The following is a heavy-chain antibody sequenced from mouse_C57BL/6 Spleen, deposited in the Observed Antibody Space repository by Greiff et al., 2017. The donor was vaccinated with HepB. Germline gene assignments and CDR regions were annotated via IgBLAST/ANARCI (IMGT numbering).Heavy chain of an antibody. V-gene: IGHV1-66*01. CDR3: ARGDGNYFWYFDV. CDR1: GYSFTSYY. Sequence: QVQLQQSGPELVKPGASVKISCKASGYSFTSYYIHWVKQRPGQGLEWIGWIYPGSGNTKYNEKFKGKATLTADTSSSTAYMQLSSLTSEDSAVYYCARGDGNYFWYFDVWGTGTTVTVSS. D-gene: IGHD2-1*01. CDR2: IYPGSGNT. J-gene: IGHJ1*03.